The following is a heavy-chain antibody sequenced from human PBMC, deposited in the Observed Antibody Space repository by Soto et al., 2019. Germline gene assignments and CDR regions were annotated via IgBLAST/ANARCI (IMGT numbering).Heavy chain of an antibody. D-gene: IGHD2-21*02. CDR3: ARSPPGADCEHY. J-gene: IGHJ4*02. Sequence: GGPLRISCAASGFTSSSYWMSWVRQAPGKGLEWVANIKQDGSEKYYVDSVKGRFTISRDNAKNSLYLQMNSLRAEDTAVYYCARSPPGADCEHYWCQATRVTVP. CDR1: GFTSSSYW. V-gene: IGHV3-7*01. CDR2: IKQDGSEK.